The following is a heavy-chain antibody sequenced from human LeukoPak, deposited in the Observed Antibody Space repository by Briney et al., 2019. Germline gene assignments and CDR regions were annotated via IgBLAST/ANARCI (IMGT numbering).Heavy chain of an antibody. D-gene: IGHD6-13*01. V-gene: IGHV4-34*01. CDR2: INHSGST. CDR1: GGSFSGYY. Sequence: PSETLSLTCAVYGGSFSGYYWSWIRQPPGKGLEWIGEINHSGSTNYNPSLKSRVTISVDTSKDQFSLKLSSVTAADTAVYYCARGCVAPFIWAAGTWSDPWGQGTLVTVSS. CDR3: ARGCVAPFIWAAGTWSDP. J-gene: IGHJ5*02.